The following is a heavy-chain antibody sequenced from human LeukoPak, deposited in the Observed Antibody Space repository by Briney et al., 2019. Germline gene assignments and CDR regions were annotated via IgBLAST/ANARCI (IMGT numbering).Heavy chain of an antibody. Sequence: PSETLSLTCTVSGGSISSSSYYWGWIRQPPGKGLEWIGTIYYSGDTYYSPSLKSRVTISVDTSKNQFPRKLSSVTAANTAVYYCARAVTTRTFDYWGQGTLVTVSS. J-gene: IGHJ4*02. CDR3: ARAVTTRTFDY. V-gene: IGHV4-39*01. D-gene: IGHD4-17*01. CDR2: IYYSGDT. CDR1: GGSISSSSYY.